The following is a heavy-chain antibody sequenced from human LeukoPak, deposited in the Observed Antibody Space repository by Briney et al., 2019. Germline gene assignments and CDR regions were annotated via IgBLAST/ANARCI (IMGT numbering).Heavy chain of an antibody. CDR2: ISGNGYST. J-gene: IGHJ4*02. Sequence: GGSLRLSCAASGFTFDRYSMNWVRQAPGRGLEWVSTISGNGYSTFYADSVKGRFTISRDNSNNTLYLQMNALRADDAALYYCARDLLWFGESSVGWGQRSLVTVSS. D-gene: IGHD3-10*01. V-gene: IGHV3-23*01. CDR1: GFTFDRYS. CDR3: ARDLLWFGESSVG.